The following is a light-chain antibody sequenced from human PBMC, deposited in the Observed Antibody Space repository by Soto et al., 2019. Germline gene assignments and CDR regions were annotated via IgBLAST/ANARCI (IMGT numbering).Light chain of an antibody. CDR1: QSIGTS. V-gene: IGKV1-39*01. CDR3: QQSFSTPRFT. J-gene: IGKJ3*01. CDR2: AAS. Sequence: DIQMTQSPSSLSASVGDRVTITCRASQSIGTSLSWHQQKSGRAPKLLIHAASSLQSGVPSRFSGSGSGTDFTLTISSLQPEDVAVYYCQQSFSTPRFTFGPGTRVDI.